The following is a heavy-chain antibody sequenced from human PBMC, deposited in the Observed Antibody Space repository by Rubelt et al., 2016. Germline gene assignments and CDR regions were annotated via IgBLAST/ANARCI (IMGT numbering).Heavy chain of an antibody. CDR3: ARGALRFLRNSY. CDR2: IYYSGST. D-gene: IGHD3-10*01. V-gene: IGHV4-39*07. Sequence: QLQLQESGPGLVKPSETLSLTCTVSGGSISSSSYYWGWIRQPPGKGLEWIGSIYYSGSTYYNPSLKMRVTISVDTSKNQFSLKLSSVTAADTAVYYCARGALRFLRNSYWGQGTLVTVSS. J-gene: IGHJ4*02. CDR1: GGSISSSSYY.